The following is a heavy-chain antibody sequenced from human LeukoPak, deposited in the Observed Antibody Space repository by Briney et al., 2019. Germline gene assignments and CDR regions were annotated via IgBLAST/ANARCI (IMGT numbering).Heavy chain of an antibody. J-gene: IGHJ3*02. CDR2: IYYSGST. Sequence: PSETLSLTCIVSGESISSYYWSWIRQPPGKGLEWIGYIYYSGSTNYNPSLKSRVTISVDTSKNQFSLKLSSVTAADTAVYYCARYIPSCGGHCDDGFDIWGQGTKVTVSS. CDR1: GESISSYY. V-gene: IGHV4-59*01. D-gene: IGHD2-21*02. CDR3: ARYIPSCGGHCDDGFDI.